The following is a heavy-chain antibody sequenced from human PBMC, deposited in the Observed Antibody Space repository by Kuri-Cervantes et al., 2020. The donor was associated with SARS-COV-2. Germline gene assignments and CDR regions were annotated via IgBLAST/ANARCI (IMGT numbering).Heavy chain of an antibody. D-gene: IGHD2-21*02. CDR3: ARADPPLAYCGGDCRLFDY. CDR1: GYSFTDYW. J-gene: IGHJ4*02. CDR2: INPNSGGT. Sequence: GESLKISCQGSGYSFTDYWISWVRQAPGQGLEWMGWINPNSGGTNYAQKFQGRVTMTRDTSISTAYMELSRLRSDDTAVYYCARADPPLAYCGGDCRLFDYWGQGTLVTVSS. V-gene: IGHV1-2*02.